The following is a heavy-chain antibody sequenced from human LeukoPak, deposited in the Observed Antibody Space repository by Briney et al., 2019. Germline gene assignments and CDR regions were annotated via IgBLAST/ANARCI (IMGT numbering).Heavy chain of an antibody. V-gene: IGHV4-59*12. Sequence: SETLSLTCTVSGGSISSYYWSWIRQPPGKGLEWIGYIYYSGSTNYNPSLKSRVTMSVDTSKNQFSLKLSSVTAADTAVYYCARSYYYDSGSFDYWGQGTLVTVSS. J-gene: IGHJ4*02. D-gene: IGHD3-10*01. CDR1: GGSISSYY. CDR3: ARSYYYDSGSFDY. CDR2: IYYSGST.